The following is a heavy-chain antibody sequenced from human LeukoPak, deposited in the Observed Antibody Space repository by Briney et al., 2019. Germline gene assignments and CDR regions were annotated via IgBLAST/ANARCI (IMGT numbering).Heavy chain of an antibody. CDR1: RGSISSSRYY. V-gene: IGHV4-39*01. CDR3: ARRGHSSHGYWYFDL. Sequence: SETLSLTCMLSRGSISSSRYYCGWIRQPPGKGREWLGCIYYSGSTYYNQSLKSGVTISVDTSNNQFSLKLRSVTAADPAVYYCARRGHSSHGYWYFDLWGRGTLVTVSS. D-gene: IGHD6-13*01. J-gene: IGHJ2*01. CDR2: IYYSGST.